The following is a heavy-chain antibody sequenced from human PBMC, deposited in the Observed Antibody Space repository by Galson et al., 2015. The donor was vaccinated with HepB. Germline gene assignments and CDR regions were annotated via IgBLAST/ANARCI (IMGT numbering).Heavy chain of an antibody. V-gene: IGHV1-8*01. CDR3: ARGRCSSTSCTPRSYYYYYMDV. Sequence: SVKVSCKASGYTFTSYDINWVRQATGQGLEWMGWMNPNSGNTGYAQKFQGRVTMTRNTSISTAYMELSSLRSEDTAVYYCARGRCSSTSCTPRSYYYYYMDVWGKGTTVTVSS. CDR1: GYTFTSYD. CDR2: MNPNSGNT. J-gene: IGHJ6*03. D-gene: IGHD2-2*01.